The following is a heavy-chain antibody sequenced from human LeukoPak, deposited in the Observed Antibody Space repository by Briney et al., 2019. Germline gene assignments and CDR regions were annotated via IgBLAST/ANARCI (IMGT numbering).Heavy chain of an antibody. J-gene: IGHJ3*02. CDR2: IYYSGST. CDR3: ARPGWAAVADDAFDI. D-gene: IGHD6-19*01. CDR1: GGSISSSSYY. V-gene: IGHV4-39*01. Sequence: KASETLSLTCTVSGGSISSSSYYWGWIRQPPGKGLEWIGSIYYSGSTYYNPSLKSRVTISVDTSKNQFSLKLSSVTAADTAVCYCARPGWAAVADDAFDIWGQGTMVTVSS.